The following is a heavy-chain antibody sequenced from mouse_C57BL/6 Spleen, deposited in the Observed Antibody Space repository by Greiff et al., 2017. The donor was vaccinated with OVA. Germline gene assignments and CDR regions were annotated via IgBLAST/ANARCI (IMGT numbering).Heavy chain of an antibody. CDR2: IDPSDSYT. V-gene: IGHV1-50*01. CDR3: ARGKVARDD. Sequence: QVQLQQPGAELVKPGASVKLSCKASGYTFTSYWMQWVKQRPGQGLEWIGEIDPSDSYTNYNQKFKGKATLTVDTSSSTAYMQLSSLTSEDSADYCCARGKVARDDWGQGTSVTVSS. CDR1: GYTFTSYW. D-gene: IGHD2-1*01. J-gene: IGHJ4*01.